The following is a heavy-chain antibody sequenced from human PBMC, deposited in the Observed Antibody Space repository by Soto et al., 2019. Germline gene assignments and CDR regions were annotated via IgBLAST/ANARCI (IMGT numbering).Heavy chain of an antibody. D-gene: IGHD1-1*01. V-gene: IGHV5-51*01. CDR3: EKDRPRRTSGYFFDY. J-gene: IGHJ4*02. CDR1: GYTFINYC. CDR2: IYPGDSDI. Sequence: PGESLKISCKASGYTFINYCIGWVRQMPGKGLEWMGIIYPGDSDIRYSPSFQGQVTISADKSISTAYLQWSSLKASDTALYYCEKDRPRRTSGYFFDYWGQGTPVTVSS.